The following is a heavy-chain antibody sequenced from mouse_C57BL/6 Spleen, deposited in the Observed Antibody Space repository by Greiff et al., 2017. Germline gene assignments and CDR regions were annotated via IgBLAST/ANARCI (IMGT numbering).Heavy chain of an antibody. CDR3: ARGGYYAYFDY. Sequence: QVQLQQSGAELVRPGTSVKVSCKASGYAFTNYLIEWVKQRPGQGLEWIGVINPGSGGTNYNEKFKGKATQTADKSSSTAYMQLSSLTSEDSAVYFCARGGYYAYFDYRGQGTTLTVSS. V-gene: IGHV1-54*01. D-gene: IGHD1-1*01. CDR2: INPGSGGT. CDR1: GYAFTNYL. J-gene: IGHJ2*01.